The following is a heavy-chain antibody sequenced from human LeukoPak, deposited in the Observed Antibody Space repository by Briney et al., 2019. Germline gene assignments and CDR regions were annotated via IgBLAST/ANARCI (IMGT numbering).Heavy chain of an antibody. V-gene: IGHV4-59*01. D-gene: IGHD6-13*01. J-gene: IGHJ6*02. Sequence: PSETLSLTCTVSGGSISSYYWSWIRQPPGKGLEWIGYIYYSGSTNYNPSLKSRVTISVDTSKKQLSLKLSSVTAADTAVYYCARQIGIAAAYGMDVWGQGTTDTVSS. CDR1: GGSISSYY. CDR3: ARQIGIAAAYGMDV. CDR2: IYYSGST.